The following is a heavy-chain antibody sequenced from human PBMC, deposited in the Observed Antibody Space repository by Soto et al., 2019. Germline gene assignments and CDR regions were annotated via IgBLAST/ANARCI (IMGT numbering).Heavy chain of an antibody. Sequence: GGSLRLSCAPSGFTVSSYAMTWFRKAPGKGLDWVSAISGSGGSTYYADSVKGRFTISRDNSKNTLYLQMNSLRAEDTAVYYCAKVFCSGGSCYRYYYYYGMDVWGQGTTVTVSS. CDR1: GFTVSSYA. CDR3: AKVFCSGGSCYRYYYYYGMDV. J-gene: IGHJ6*02. CDR2: ISGSGGST. V-gene: IGHV3-23*01. D-gene: IGHD2-15*01.